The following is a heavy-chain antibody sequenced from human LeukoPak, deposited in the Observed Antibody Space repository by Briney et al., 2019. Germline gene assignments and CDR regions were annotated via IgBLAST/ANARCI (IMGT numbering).Heavy chain of an antibody. J-gene: IGHJ4*02. CDR2: IWYDGSNK. Sequence: GGSLRLSCAASGFTFSSYGMHWVRQAPGKGLEWVAVIWYDGSNKYYADSVKGRFTISRDNSKNTLYLQMNSLRAEDTAVYYCAKAVGGYDYDNWGQGTLVTVSS. CDR1: GFTFSSYG. CDR3: AKAVGGYDYDN. D-gene: IGHD5-12*01. V-gene: IGHV3-33*06.